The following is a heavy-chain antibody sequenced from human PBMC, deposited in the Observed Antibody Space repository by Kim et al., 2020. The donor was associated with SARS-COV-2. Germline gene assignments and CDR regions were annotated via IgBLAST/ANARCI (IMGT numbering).Heavy chain of an antibody. CDR3: ARDGYPGYFDY. Sequence: GGSLRLSCAASGFTFSSYAMHWVRQAPGKGLEWVAVISYDGSNKYYADSVKGRFTISRDNSKNTLYLQMNSLRAEDTAVYYCARDGYPGYFDYWGQGTLVTVSS. D-gene: IGHD6-13*01. CDR2: ISYDGSNK. CDR1: GFTFSSYA. V-gene: IGHV3-30*04. J-gene: IGHJ4*02.